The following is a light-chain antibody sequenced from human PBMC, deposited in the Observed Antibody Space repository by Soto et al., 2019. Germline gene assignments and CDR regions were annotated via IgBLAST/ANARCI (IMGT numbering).Light chain of an antibody. CDR2: DAS. V-gene: IGKV1-5*01. Sequence: DIQMTQSPSTLSASVGDRVTITCRASQSISSWLAWYQQNPGKAHTLLIYDASSLESGVPSRFSGSGSGTEFPLTIISRQPDDFAIYYCQQYNSYSKFGQGTKVEIK. CDR1: QSISSW. CDR3: QQYNSYSK. J-gene: IGKJ1*01.